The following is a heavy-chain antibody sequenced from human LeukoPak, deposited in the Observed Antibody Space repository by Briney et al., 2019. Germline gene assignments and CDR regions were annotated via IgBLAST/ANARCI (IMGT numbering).Heavy chain of an antibody. CDR1: GYTFTSYA. Sequence: GASVKVSCKASGYTFTSYAMNWVRQAPGQGLEWMGWINTNTGNPTYAQGFTGRFVFSLDTSVSTAYLQISSLKAEDTAVYYCARGKQLWLIVGMDVWGQGTTVTVSS. V-gene: IGHV7-4-1*02. D-gene: IGHD5-18*01. J-gene: IGHJ6*02. CDR3: ARGKQLWLIVGMDV. CDR2: INTNTGNP.